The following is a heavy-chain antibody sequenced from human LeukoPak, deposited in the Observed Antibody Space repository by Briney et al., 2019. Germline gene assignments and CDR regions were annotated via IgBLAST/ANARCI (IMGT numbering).Heavy chain of an antibody. CDR1: VYTFTSYD. D-gene: IGHD6-13*01. CDR2: MNPNRGNT. J-gene: IGHJ4*02. Sequence: SSMTVSYKASVYTFTSYDIKWVRLATGPGLEGTGLMNPNRGNTGYEQKLQARVTMTRNTSISTSYMELSSLRSEDTAVYYCARGPAAPPLGWGQGTLVTVSS. V-gene: IGHV1-8*01. CDR3: ARGPAAPPLG.